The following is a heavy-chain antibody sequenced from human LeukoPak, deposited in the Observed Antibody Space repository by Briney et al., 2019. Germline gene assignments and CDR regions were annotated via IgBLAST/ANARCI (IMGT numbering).Heavy chain of an antibody. CDR1: GFTFTSYW. V-gene: IGHV3-74*01. J-gene: IGHJ4*02. CDR3: VRGGSGSYSPFDY. CDR2: TNSAGTST. Sequence: GGSLRLSCAVSGFTFTSYWMHWVRQAPGKGLVWVSRTNSAGTSTTYADSVQGRFTISRDNAKNTLYLQMNSLRAEDTAVYYCVRGGSGSYSPFDYWGQGTLVTVSS. D-gene: IGHD3-10*01.